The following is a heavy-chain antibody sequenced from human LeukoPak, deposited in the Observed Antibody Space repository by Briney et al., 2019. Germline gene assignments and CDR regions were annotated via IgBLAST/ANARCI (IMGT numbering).Heavy chain of an antibody. V-gene: IGHV4-59*01. CDR1: GGSISSYY. CDR3: ARDSHYGDYVTYFDY. CDR2: IYYSGGT. Sequence: PSETLSLTCTVSGGSISSYYWSWIRQPPGKGLEWIGYIYYSGGTNYNPSLKSRVTISVDTSKNQFSLKPSSVTAADTAVYYCARDSHYGDYVTYFDYWGQGTLVTVSS. D-gene: IGHD4-17*01. J-gene: IGHJ4*02.